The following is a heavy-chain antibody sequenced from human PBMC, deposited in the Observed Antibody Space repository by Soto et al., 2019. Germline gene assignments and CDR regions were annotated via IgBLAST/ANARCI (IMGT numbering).Heavy chain of an antibody. J-gene: IGHJ3*02. D-gene: IGHD6-13*01. CDR1: GYTFTSYS. CDR3: ARSLWKQLDPDDAFDI. V-gene: IGHV1-18*01. CDR2: ISAYNGNT. Sequence: QVQLVQSGAEVKKPGASVKVSCKASGYTFTSYSISWVRQAPGQGLEWMGWISAYNGNTNYAQKLQGRVTMTTDTSTSTAYMELRSLRSDDTAVYYCARSLWKQLDPDDAFDIWGQGTMVTVCS.